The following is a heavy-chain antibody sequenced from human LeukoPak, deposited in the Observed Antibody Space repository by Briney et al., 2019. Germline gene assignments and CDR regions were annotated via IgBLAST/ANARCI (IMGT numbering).Heavy chain of an antibody. CDR2: INPNSGGT. J-gene: IGHJ4*02. CDR1: GYTFTGYY. Sequence: GASVKVFCRASGYTFTGYYMHWVRQAPGQGLEWMGWINPNSGGTNYAQKFQGRVNMTRDPSISTAYISRLRSDGAPVYFFARDERYDSSGYPFDYWGQGTLVTVSS. CDR3: ARDERYDSSGYPFDY. V-gene: IGHV1-2*02. D-gene: IGHD3-22*01.